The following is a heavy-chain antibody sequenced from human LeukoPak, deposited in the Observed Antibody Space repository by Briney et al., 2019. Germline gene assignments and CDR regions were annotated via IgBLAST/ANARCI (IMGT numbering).Heavy chain of an antibody. CDR2: ISSSRSYI. Sequence: GGSLRLSCAASGFTFSSYSVNWVRQAPGKGLEWVSSISSSRSYIYYADSVKGRFTISRDNAKNSLYLQMNSLRAEDTAVYYCARAGTGDYGGNSYYFDYWGQGTLVTVSS. CDR1: GFTFSSYS. D-gene: IGHD4-23*01. V-gene: IGHV3-21*01. CDR3: ARAGTGDYGGNSYYFDY. J-gene: IGHJ4*02.